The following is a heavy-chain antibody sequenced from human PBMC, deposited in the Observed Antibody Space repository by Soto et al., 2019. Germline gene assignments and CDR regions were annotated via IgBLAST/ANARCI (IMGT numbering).Heavy chain of an antibody. J-gene: IGHJ4*02. CDR1: GFTFSSYA. D-gene: IGHD2-21*02. CDR2: ISDSGVRT. Sequence: GGSLRLSCAASGFTFSSYAMTWVRQAPGKGLEWVSGISDSGVRTYYADSVKGRFTISRDNSKNTLYLQMNSLRAEDTAVYYCAKPGRASCGADCFSDYWGQGSLVTVSS. CDR3: AKPGRASCGADCFSDY. V-gene: IGHV3-23*01.